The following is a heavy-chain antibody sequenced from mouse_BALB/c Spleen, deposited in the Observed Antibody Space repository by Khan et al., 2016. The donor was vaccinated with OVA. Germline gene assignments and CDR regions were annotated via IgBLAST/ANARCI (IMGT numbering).Heavy chain of an antibody. CDR3: ARSNYYGSSLYALDY. V-gene: IGHV1S41*01. CDR1: GYTFTSYW. J-gene: IGHJ4*01. Sequence: DLVKPGASVKLSCKASGYTFTSYWINWIKQRPGQGLEWIGRIGPGSGSTSYTEMFKGKATLTVDTYSSIAYIQLSSLSSEDSAVYFCARSNYYGSSLYALDYWGQGTSVTVSS. CDR2: IGPGSGST. D-gene: IGHD1-1*01.